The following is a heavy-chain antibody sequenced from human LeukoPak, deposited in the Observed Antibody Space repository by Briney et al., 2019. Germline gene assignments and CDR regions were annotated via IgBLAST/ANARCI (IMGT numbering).Heavy chain of an antibody. CDR1: GGSISSSSYY. Sequence: SETLSLTCTVSGGSISSSSYYWGWIRQPPGKGLEWIGSIYYSGSTYYNPSLKSRVTISVDTSKNQFSLKLSSVTAADTAVYYCARGVGTTFDPWGQGTLVTVSS. J-gene: IGHJ5*02. V-gene: IGHV4-39*07. D-gene: IGHD1-7*01. CDR2: IYYSGST. CDR3: ARGVGTTFDP.